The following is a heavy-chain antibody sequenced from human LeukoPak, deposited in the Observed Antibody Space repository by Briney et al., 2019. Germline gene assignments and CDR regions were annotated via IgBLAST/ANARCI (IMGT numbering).Heavy chain of an antibody. CDR2: IYTSGST. J-gene: IGHJ4*02. CDR3: AREALSSGWYVDY. D-gene: IGHD6-19*01. Sequence: PSETLSLTCTVSGGSISSYYWSWIRQPPGKGLEWIGRIYTSGSTNYNPSLKSRVTMSVDTSKNQFSLKLSSVTAADTAVYYCAREALSSGWYVDYWGQGTLVTVSS. CDR1: GGSISSYY. V-gene: IGHV4-4*07.